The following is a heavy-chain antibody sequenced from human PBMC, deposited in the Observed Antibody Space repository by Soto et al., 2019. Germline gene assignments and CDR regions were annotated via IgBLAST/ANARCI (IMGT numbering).Heavy chain of an antibody. CDR3: AKDAEAIYDFWSGYSATTRYMDV. CDR2: ISGSGGST. D-gene: IGHD3-3*01. J-gene: IGHJ6*03. CDR1: GFTFSSYA. Sequence: GGSLRLSCAASGFTFSSYAMSWVRQAPGKGLEWVSAISGSGGSTYYADSVKGRFTISRDNSKNTLYLQMNSLRAEDTAVYYCAKDAEAIYDFWSGYSATTRYMDVWGKGTTVTVSS. V-gene: IGHV3-23*01.